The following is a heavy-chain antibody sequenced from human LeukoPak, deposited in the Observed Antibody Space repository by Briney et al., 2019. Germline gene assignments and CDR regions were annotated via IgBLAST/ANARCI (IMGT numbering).Heavy chain of an antibody. CDR1: GFNVSSNY. V-gene: IGHV3-53*01. CDR2: IYSGGSA. CDR3: AKSGGSYSDY. Sequence: PGGSLRLSCAASGFNVSSNYMSWARQAPGRGLEWVSVIYSGGSAYYADSVKGRFTISRDNSKNTLYLQMNSLRAEDTAVYYCAKSGGSYSDYWGQGTLVTVSS. D-gene: IGHD1-26*01. J-gene: IGHJ4*02.